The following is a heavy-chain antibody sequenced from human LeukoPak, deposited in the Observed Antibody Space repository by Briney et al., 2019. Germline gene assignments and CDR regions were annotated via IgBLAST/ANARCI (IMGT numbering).Heavy chain of an antibody. V-gene: IGHV1-2*04. J-gene: IGHJ6*02. CDR2: INPNSGGT. CDR1: GYTFTGYY. CDR3: ARVSEYSSSWYGNYYYGMDV. Sequence: GASVKVSFKASGYTFTGYYMHWVRQAPGQGLEWMGWINPNSGGTNYAQKFQGWVTMTRDTSISTAYMELSRLRSDDTAVYYCARVSEYSSSWYGNYYYGMDVWGQGTTVTVSS. D-gene: IGHD6-13*01.